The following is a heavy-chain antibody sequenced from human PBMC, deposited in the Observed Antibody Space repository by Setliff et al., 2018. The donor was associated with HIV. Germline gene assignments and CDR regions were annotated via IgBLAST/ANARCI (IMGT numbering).Heavy chain of an antibody. Sequence: PSETLSLTCTVSGGSISSGTYYWSWIRQHPGKGLEWIGYIYYSGSTYYNPSLKSRVTISVDTSKNQFFLNLSSVTATDSAVYYCARLGRPYSGQGWFDPWGQGTLVTVSS. CDR1: GGSISSGTYY. V-gene: IGHV4-30-4*02. J-gene: IGHJ5*02. CDR3: ARLGRPYSGQGWFDP. D-gene: IGHD5-12*01. CDR2: IYYSGST.